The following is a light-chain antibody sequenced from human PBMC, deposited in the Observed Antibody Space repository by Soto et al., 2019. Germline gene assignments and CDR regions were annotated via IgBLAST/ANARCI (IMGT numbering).Light chain of an antibody. CDR1: QSIRNW. CDR2: KAS. V-gene: IGKV1-5*03. J-gene: IGKJ1*01. CDR3: QQYNTYWT. Sequence: IQMTQSPSTLPASVGDRVTITCRASQSIRNWLAWYQQKPGKAPKLLIYKASTLESEIPTRFSGSGSGTEFTLTISSLQPDDFETYYCQQYNTYWTFGQGTKVEIK.